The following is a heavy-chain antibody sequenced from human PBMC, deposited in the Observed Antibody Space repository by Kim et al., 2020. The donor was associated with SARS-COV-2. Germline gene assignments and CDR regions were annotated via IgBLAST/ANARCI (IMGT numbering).Heavy chain of an antibody. D-gene: IGHD4-17*01. J-gene: IGHJ4*02. CDR3: ARLSDYAGEDTY. Sequence: SETLSLTCTVSGGSISSYYWSWIRQPPGKGLEWIGYIYYSGSTNYNPSLKSRVTISVDTSKNQFSLKLSSVTAADTAVYYCARLSDYAGEDTYWCQGTPV. V-gene: IGHV4-59*08. CDR2: IYYSGST. CDR1: GGSISSYY.